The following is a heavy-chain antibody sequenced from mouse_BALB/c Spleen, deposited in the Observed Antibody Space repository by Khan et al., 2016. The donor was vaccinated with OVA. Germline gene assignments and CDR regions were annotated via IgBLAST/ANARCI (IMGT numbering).Heavy chain of an antibody. CDR2: INPTSGYT. CDR3: ARDRIDY. V-gene: IGHV1-7*01. J-gene: IGHJ2*01. Sequence: QVQLKQSGAELAKPGASVKMSCKASGYTFTSYWIHWIKQRPGQGLEWIGYINPTSGYTDYNQKFKDKATLTADKSSSTAYMQLSSLTSDDSAVYYCARDRIDYGGQGTALTVSS. CDR1: GYTFTSYW.